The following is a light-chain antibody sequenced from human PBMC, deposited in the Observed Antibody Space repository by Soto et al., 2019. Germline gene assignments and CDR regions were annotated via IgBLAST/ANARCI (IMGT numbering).Light chain of an antibody. CDR3: QHYGTSPYT. CDR1: QSIASSY. V-gene: IGKV3-20*01. Sequence: ELVLTQSPGTLSLSPGEKATLSCRASQSIASSYFGWYQQKPGQSPRLLIYGASSMATGIPDRFSGSGSGTDFTLTITRLEPEDFAVYYCQHYGTSPYTFGPGTRVEIK. CDR2: GAS. J-gene: IGKJ3*01.